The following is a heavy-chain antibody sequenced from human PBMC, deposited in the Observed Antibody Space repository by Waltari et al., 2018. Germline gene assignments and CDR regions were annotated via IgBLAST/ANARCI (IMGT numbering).Heavy chain of an antibody. CDR3: ARLPTKYFDSIGWGFFDQ. V-gene: IGHV4-59*08. CDR1: GDFPSDDH. D-gene: IGHD3-22*01. Sequence: HVQLQESGPGLVKPSETLSLTCTVSGDFPSDDHWTWIRQAPGKGLGWIAYLRNTGGTKGTPSLERRVTVSAVTSKKQFSLRLTSVTAADTAVYYCARLPTKYFDSIGWGFFDQWGQGILVTVSS. CDR2: LRNTGGT. J-gene: IGHJ4*02.